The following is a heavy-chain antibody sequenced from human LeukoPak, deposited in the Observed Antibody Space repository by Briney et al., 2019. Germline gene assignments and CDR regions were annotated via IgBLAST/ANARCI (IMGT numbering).Heavy chain of an antibody. CDR3: ARAPMVRGVIGAYDY. D-gene: IGHD3-10*01. J-gene: IGHJ4*02. CDR1: GYSISSGYY. CDR2: IYHSGST. Sequence: SETLSLTCTVSGYSISSGYYWGWIRQPPGKGLEWIGSIYHSGSTYYNPSLKSRVTISVDTSKNQFSLKLSSVTAADTAVYYCARAPMVRGVIGAYDYWGQGTLVTVSS. V-gene: IGHV4-38-2*02.